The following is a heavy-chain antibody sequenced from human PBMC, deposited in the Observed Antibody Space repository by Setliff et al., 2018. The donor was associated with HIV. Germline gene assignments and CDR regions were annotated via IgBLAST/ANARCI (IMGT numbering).Heavy chain of an antibody. D-gene: IGHD3-3*01. Sequence: TSETLSLTCTVSGDSISSHYWNWIRQPPGKALEWIGYIYYSGSTNYNPSFKSRVTISVDRSKSQFSLKLSSVTAADTAIYYCTRGPEGVAGGDYWGQGILVTVSS. CDR2: IYYSGST. CDR3: TRGPEGVAGGDY. J-gene: IGHJ4*02. V-gene: IGHV4-59*11. CDR1: GDSISSHY.